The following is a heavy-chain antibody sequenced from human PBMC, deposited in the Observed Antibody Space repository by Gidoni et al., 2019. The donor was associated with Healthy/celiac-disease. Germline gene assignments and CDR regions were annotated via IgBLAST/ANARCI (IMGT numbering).Heavy chain of an antibody. CDR1: GFTFSSCW. CDR2: IKQDGSEK. Sequence: EVQLVESGGGLVQPGGSLRLPCAASGFTFSSCWMSWVRQAPGKGLEWVANIKQDGSEKYYVDSVKGRFTISRDNAKNSLYLQMNSLRAEDTAVYYCARDRGGVAVYYYYYGMDVWGQGTTVTVSS. D-gene: IGHD2-15*01. J-gene: IGHJ6*02. CDR3: ARDRGGVAVYYYYYGMDV. V-gene: IGHV3-7*01.